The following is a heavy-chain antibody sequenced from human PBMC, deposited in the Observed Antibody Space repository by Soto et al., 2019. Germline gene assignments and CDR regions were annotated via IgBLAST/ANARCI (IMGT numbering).Heavy chain of an antibody. D-gene: IGHD1-26*01. J-gene: IGHJ6*02. CDR1: GYSFTSYG. CDR2: ISAYNGNV. V-gene: IGHV1-18*01. CDR3: ARDLVGAWSHGSMDV. Sequence: QVHLVQSGAEVKKPGASVKVSCKASGYSFTSYGISWVRQAPGQGLEWMGWISAYNGNVNYAQNFQGRVTMTTDTFTSTAYMELRSLRSDDTAVYYCARDLVGAWSHGSMDVWGQGTTVTVSS.